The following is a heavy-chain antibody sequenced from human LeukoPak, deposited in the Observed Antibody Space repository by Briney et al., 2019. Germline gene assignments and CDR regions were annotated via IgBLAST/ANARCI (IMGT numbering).Heavy chain of an antibody. CDR3: ASVQLGGSWFFDL. D-gene: IGHD5-12*01. CDR2: IKQDGSEE. V-gene: IGHV3-7*03. Sequence: GGSLRVSCAASGFTFSSYWMSWVRQAPATGLEWVANIKQDGSEEYYVDSVRGRLTISRDNAKNSLYLQMNSLRAEDTAVYYCASVQLGGSWFFDLWGRGTLVTVSS. CDR1: GFTFSSYW. J-gene: IGHJ2*01.